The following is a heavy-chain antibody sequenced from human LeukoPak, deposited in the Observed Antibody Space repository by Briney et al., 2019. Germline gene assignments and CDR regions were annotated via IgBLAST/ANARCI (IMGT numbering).Heavy chain of an antibody. Sequence: GGSLRLSCAASGFTFSSYWMSWVRQAPRKGLEWVANIKQDGSEKYSVDSVKGRFTISRDNAKNSLYVQMNSLRAEDTAVYYCARVMSASVWRSYGSYYHYYYMDIWGKGTTVTVSS. J-gene: IGHJ6*03. V-gene: IGHV3-7*01. CDR3: ARVMSASVWRSYGSYYHYYYMDI. CDR2: IKQDGSEK. D-gene: IGHD3-16*01. CDR1: GFTFSSYW.